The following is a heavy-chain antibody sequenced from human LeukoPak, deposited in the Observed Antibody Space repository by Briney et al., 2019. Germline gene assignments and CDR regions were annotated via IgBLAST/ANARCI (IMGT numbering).Heavy chain of an antibody. CDR1: GLTFSTYW. CDR3: ATGGSWFIH. D-gene: IGHD6-13*01. Sequence: PGGSLRLSCAASGLTFSTYWMSWVRQTPGKGLEWVANIKEDGTETNYVDSVKGRFTISRDNAKNSVYLQVKSLGAEDTAVYYCATGGSWFIHWGRGTQVTVSS. CDR2: IKEDGTET. V-gene: IGHV3-7*01. J-gene: IGHJ4*02.